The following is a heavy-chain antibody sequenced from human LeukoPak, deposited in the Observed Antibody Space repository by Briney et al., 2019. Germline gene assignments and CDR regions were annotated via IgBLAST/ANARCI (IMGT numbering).Heavy chain of an antibody. Sequence: GASVKVSCKASGYTFTSYYMHWVRQATGQGLEWMGWMNPNSGNTGYAQKFQGRVTMTRNTSISTAYMELSSLRSEDTAVYYCARGGGFSRGAYDYWGQGTLVTVSS. J-gene: IGHJ4*02. CDR1: GYTFTSYY. V-gene: IGHV1-8*02. CDR3: ARGGGFSRGAYDY. CDR2: MNPNSGNT. D-gene: IGHD1-26*01.